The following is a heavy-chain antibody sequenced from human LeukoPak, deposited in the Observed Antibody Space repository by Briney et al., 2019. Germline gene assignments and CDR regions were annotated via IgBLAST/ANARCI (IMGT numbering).Heavy chain of an antibody. CDR3: ARDGTSTDAY. Sequence: ASVRVSCKTSGYTFSNFGINRVRQAPGQGLEWMGWISGNNDNPDYGQKFQGRFTVTTDSSTSTAYMELRNLRFDDTAVYYCARDGTSTDAYWGQGTLVTVSS. V-gene: IGHV1-18*01. J-gene: IGHJ4*02. CDR1: GYTFSNFG. CDR2: ISGNNDNP. D-gene: IGHD2-2*01.